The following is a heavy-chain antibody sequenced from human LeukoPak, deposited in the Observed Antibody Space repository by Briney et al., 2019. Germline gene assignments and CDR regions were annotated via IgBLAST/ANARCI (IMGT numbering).Heavy chain of an antibody. CDR3: AKDATDYFDY. Sequence: PGRSLRLSCAASGFTFSSYGMHWVRQAPGKGLEWVAVISYDGSNKYYADSVKGRFTISRDNSKNTLYLQMNGLRAEDTAVYYCAKDATDYFDYWGQGTLVTVSS. J-gene: IGHJ4*02. D-gene: IGHD2-15*01. CDR1: GFTFSSYG. CDR2: ISYDGSNK. V-gene: IGHV3-30*18.